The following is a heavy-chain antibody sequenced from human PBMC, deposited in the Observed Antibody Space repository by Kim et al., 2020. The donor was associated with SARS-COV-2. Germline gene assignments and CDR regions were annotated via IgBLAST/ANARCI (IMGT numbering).Heavy chain of an antibody. D-gene: IGHD4-17*01. CDR3: ARDRAAGWTTAFDY. J-gene: IGHJ4*02. Sequence: APVKVSCKASGYTFTSYGISWVRQAPGQGLEWMGWISAYNGNTNYAQKLQGRVTMTTDTSTSTAYMELRSLRSDDTAVYYCARDRAAGWTTAFDYWGQGTLVTVSS. V-gene: IGHV1-18*01. CDR2: ISAYNGNT. CDR1: GYTFTSYG.